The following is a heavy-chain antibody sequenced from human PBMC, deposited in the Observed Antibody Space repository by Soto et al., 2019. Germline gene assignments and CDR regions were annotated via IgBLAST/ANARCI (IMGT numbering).Heavy chain of an antibody. V-gene: IGHV1-69*13. CDR1: GGTFSSYA. J-gene: IGHJ4*02. D-gene: IGHD6-19*01. CDR3: PRDGGSGSGWGYFDY. CDR2: IIPIFGTA. Sequence: GASVKVSCKASGGTFSSYAISWVRQAPGQGLEWMGGIIPIFGTANYAQKFQGRVTITADESTSTAYMELSSLRSEDTAVYYCPRDGGSGSGWGYFDYWGQGTLVTVSS.